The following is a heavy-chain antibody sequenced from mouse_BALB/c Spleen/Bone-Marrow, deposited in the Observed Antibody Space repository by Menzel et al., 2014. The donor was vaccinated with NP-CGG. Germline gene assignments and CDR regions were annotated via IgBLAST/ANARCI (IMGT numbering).Heavy chain of an antibody. CDR3: ARHAYYDQTEVSFVY. V-gene: IGHV5-9-2*01. Sequence: EVKVEESGGGLVKSGGSLKLSCAASGFTFSNYGMSWVRQTPEKRLEWVATISGGGSYTFYLDSVKGRFTISRDNAKNNLYLQLSSLRSEDTALYYCARHAYYDQTEVSFVYWGQGTLVTVSA. D-gene: IGHD2-4*01. CDR2: ISGGGSYT. CDR1: GFTFSNYG. J-gene: IGHJ3*01.